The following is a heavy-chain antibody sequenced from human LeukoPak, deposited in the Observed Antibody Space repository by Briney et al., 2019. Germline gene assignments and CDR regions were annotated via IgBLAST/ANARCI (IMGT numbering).Heavy chain of an antibody. CDR2: IYTSGST. V-gene: IGHV4-61*02. CDR3: ARVNHYYYYMDV. CDR1: GGSISSSSYY. Sequence: PSETLSLTCTVSGGSISSSSYYWSWIRQPAGKGLEWIGRIYTSGSTNYNPSLKSRVTMSVDTSKNQFSLKLSSVTAADTAVFYCARVNHYYYYMDVWGKGTTVTVSS. J-gene: IGHJ6*03.